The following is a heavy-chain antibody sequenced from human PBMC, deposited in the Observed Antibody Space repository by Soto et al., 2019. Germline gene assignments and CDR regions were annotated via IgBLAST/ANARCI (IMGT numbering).Heavy chain of an antibody. D-gene: IGHD1-20*01. V-gene: IGHV1-24*01. CDR3: ATSFTNWTPPRDAFDI. CDR1: GYTLTELS. Sequence: GASVKVSCKVSGYTLTELSMHWVRQAPGKGLEWMGGFDPEDGETIYAQKFQGRVTMTEDTSTDTAYMELSSLRSEDTAVYYCATSFTNWTPPRDAFDIWGQGTMVTVS. J-gene: IGHJ3*02. CDR2: FDPEDGET.